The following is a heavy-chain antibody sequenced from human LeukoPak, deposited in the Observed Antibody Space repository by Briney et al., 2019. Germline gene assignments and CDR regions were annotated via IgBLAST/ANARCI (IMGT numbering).Heavy chain of an antibody. Sequence: ASVKVSCKASGYTFTTYGINWVRQAPGQGLEWMGWISAYNGDTNYAQKFQGSVTMTTDSSTSTAYMELSSLRSEDTAVYYCARIDGVLRYFDWLLHQDDAFDIWGQGTMVTVSS. V-gene: IGHV1-18*01. CDR2: ISAYNGDT. J-gene: IGHJ3*02. D-gene: IGHD3-9*01. CDR3: ARIDGVLRYFDWLLHQDDAFDI. CDR1: GYTFTTYG.